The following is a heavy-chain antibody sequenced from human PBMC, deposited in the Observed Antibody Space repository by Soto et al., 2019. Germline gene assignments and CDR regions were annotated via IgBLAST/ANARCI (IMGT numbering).Heavy chain of an antibody. V-gene: IGHV3-74*01. D-gene: IGHD3-3*01. CDR3: ARGAFGAYYFDY. CDR1: GFTFSNYW. CDR2: IKGDGIST. Sequence: EVQLVESGGGLVQPGGSLRLSCAASGFTFSNYWIHWVRQAPGKGLVWASRIKGDGISTNYADSVKGRFTISRDNAKNTVYLQLNSLGDEDTAVYFCARGAFGAYYFDYWGQGTMLTVSS. J-gene: IGHJ4*02.